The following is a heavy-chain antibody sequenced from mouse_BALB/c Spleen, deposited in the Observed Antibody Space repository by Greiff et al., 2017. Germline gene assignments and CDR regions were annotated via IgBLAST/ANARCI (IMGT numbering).Heavy chain of an antibody. J-gene: IGHJ3*01. Sequence: QVQLKESGAELARPGASVKMSCKASGYTFTSYTMHWVKQRPGQGLEWIGYINPSSGYTNYNQKFKDKATLTADKSSSTAYIQLSSLTSEDSAVYDCARNYRYDVFAYWGQGTLVTVSA. D-gene: IGHD2-14*01. CDR3: ARNYRYDVFAY. CDR1: GYTFTSYT. V-gene: IGHV1-4*01. CDR2: INPSSGYT.